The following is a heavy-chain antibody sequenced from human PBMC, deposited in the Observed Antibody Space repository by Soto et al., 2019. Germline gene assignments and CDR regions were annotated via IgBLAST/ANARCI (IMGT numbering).Heavy chain of an antibody. Sequence: RTSETLSPTCAVSGYSISSGYYWGWIRQPPGKGLEWIGSIYHSGSTYYNPSLKSRVTISVDTSKNQFSLKRSCVTAADTAVYYGACAPPHRYEGPYYYCGMDVWGQVTTVTVSS. V-gene: IGHV4-38-2*01. CDR1: GYSISSGYY. J-gene: IGHJ6*02. CDR3: ACAPPHRYEGPYYYCGMDV. D-gene: IGHD3-3*01. CDR2: IYHSGST.